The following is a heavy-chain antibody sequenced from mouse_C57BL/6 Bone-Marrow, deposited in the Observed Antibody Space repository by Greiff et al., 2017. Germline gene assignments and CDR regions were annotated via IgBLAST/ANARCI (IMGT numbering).Heavy chain of an antibody. Sequence: VQLQESGAELVRPGASVKLSCKASGYTFTDYYINWVKQRPGQGLEWIARIYPGSGNTYYNEKFKGKATLTAEKSSSTAYMQLSSLTSEDSAVYFCARGGLRQGLLFDYWGQGTTLTVSS. J-gene: IGHJ2*01. CDR2: IYPGSGNT. V-gene: IGHV1-76*01. CDR3: ARGGLRQGLLFDY. CDR1: GYTFTDYY. D-gene: IGHD2-4*01.